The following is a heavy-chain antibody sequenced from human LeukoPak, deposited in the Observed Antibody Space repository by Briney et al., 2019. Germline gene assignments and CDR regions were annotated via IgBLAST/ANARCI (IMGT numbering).Heavy chain of an antibody. CDR2: IKSKTDAGTT. Sequence: GGSLRLSCAASGFTFNNAWMSWVRQAPRKGLEWVGRIKSKTDAGTTDYAAPVKGRFIISRDDSKNTLYLQMNSLRAEDTAVYYCAKGKPYAAAGLTYFDYWGQGTLVTVSS. V-gene: IGHV3-15*01. J-gene: IGHJ4*02. D-gene: IGHD6-13*01. CDR1: GFTFNNAW. CDR3: AKGKPYAAAGLTYFDY.